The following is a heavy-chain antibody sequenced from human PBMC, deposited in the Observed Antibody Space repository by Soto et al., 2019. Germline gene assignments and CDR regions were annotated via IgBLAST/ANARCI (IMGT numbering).Heavy chain of an antibody. CDR3: ARQGVVVVAATYDY. J-gene: IGHJ4*02. Sequence: KTSETLSLTCTVSGGSISSSSYYWGWIRQPPGKGLEWIGSIYYSGSTYYNPSLKSRVTISVDTSKNQFSLKLSSVTAADTAVYYCARQGVVVVAATYDYWGQGTLVTVSS. CDR2: IYYSGST. CDR1: GGSISSSSYY. D-gene: IGHD2-15*01. V-gene: IGHV4-39*01.